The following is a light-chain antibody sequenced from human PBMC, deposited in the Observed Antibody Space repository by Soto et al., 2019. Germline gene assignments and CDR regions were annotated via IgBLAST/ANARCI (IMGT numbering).Light chain of an antibody. CDR1: QSISSY. CDR2: TAS. V-gene: IGKV1-39*01. J-gene: IGKJ4*01. Sequence: DIQLTQSPSSLSACVGDRVTITCRASQSISSYLNWYQQKPGKAPKALIYTASSLQGGVPSRFSGSGSGTDVTLSSSSMQPQESATYYCPQSDNTPLTFGGATKADI. CDR3: PQSDNTPLT.